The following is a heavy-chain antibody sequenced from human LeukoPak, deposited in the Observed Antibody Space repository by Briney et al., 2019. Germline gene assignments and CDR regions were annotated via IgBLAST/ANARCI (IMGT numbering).Heavy chain of an antibody. Sequence: SETLSLTCTVSGGSISSYYWSWIRQPPGKGLEWIGYIYYSGSTNYNPSLKSRVTISVDTSKNQFSLKLSSVTAADTAVYYCARSGDYDFWSGPKYFDYWGQGTLVTVSS. CDR3: ARSGDYDFWSGPKYFDY. CDR1: GGSISSYY. V-gene: IGHV4-59*08. D-gene: IGHD3-3*01. J-gene: IGHJ4*02. CDR2: IYYSGST.